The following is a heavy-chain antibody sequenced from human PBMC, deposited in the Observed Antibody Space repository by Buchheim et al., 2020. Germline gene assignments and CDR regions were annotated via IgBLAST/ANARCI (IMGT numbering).Heavy chain of an antibody. Sequence: EVQLEESGGDLVQPGGSLRLSCAASGFTFSSYWMSWVRQAPGKGLEWVADMKYDGSEKYYVDSVKGRFTISRDNAKNSLYLQMNSLRADDTAVYYCGRHTSYDDWPSYMDVWGTGTT. D-gene: IGHD4-17*01. CDR1: GFTFSSYW. CDR3: GRHTSYDDWPSYMDV. J-gene: IGHJ6*03. V-gene: IGHV3-7*01. CDR2: MKYDGSEK.